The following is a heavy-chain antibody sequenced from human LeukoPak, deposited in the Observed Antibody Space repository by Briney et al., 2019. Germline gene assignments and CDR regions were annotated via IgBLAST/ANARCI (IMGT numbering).Heavy chain of an antibody. CDR2: ISWNSGSI. D-gene: IGHD6-19*01. CDR1: GFTFDDYA. CDR3: AKGVVAGTGYYFDY. V-gene: IGHV3-9*01. Sequence: PGRSLRLSCAASGFTFDDYAMHWVRQAPGKGLEWVSGISWNSGSIGYADSVKGRFTISRDNAKNSLYLQMNSLRAEDTALYYCAKGVVAGTGYYFDYWGQGTLVTVSS. J-gene: IGHJ4*02.